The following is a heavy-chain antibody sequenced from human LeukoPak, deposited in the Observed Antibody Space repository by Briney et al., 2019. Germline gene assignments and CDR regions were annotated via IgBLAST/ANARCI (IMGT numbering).Heavy chain of an antibody. D-gene: IGHD1-26*01. J-gene: IGHJ4*02. V-gene: IGHV3-48*03. CDR3: ARALGSPLDF. CDR2: ISSSGSTI. Sequence: GGSLRLSCAASGFTFSSYEMNWVRQAPGKGLEWVSYISSSGSTIYYADSVKGRFTISRDNAKNSLYLQMNSLRAEDTAVYYCARALGSPLDFWGQGTPVTVSS. CDR1: GFTFSSYE.